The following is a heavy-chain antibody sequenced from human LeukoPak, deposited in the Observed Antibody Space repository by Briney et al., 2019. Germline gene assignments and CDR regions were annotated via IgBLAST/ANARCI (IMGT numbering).Heavy chain of an antibody. CDR1: GGSISGYY. D-gene: IGHD2-15*01. CDR3: ARGYCSGGICYSFDY. V-gene: IGHV4-4*07. J-gene: IGHJ4*02. Sequence: SETLSLTCTVSGGSISGYYWSWIRQPAGKGLEWIGRIYTTGSTNYNPSLKSRVTMSVDTSKNQFSLKLSSVTAADTAVYYCARGYCSGGICYSFDYWGQGTLVTVSS. CDR2: IYTTGST.